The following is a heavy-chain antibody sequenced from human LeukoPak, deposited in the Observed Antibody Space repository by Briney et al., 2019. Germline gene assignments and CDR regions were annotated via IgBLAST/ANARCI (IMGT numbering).Heavy chain of an antibody. CDR1: GGSISSSSYY. CDR2: IYYSGST. V-gene: IGHV4-39*01. D-gene: IGHD2-2*02. CDR3: ARRGIVVVPAAIRTFDI. Sequence: SETLSLTCTVSGGSISSSSYYWGWIRQPPGKGLEWIGSIYYSGSTYYNPSLKSRVTVSVDTSKNQFSLKLSSVTAADTAVYYCARRGIVVVPAAIRTFDIWGQGTMVTVSS. J-gene: IGHJ3*02.